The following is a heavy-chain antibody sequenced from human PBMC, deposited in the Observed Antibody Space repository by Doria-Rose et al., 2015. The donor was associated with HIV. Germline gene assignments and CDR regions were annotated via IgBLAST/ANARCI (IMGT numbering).Heavy chain of an antibody. CDR2: ISWDSGAK. D-gene: IGHD3-3*01. V-gene: IGHV3-9*01. Sequence: ESGGGLVQPGRSLRLSCVGSGFSFESYAMHWVRLAPGKGLEWVAGISWDSGAKGNADSVEGRFTISKDNAKKSVYLEMRSLRPEDTAFYYCAKAPIIGPKYYFYMDVWGKGTSVTVSS. CDR3: AKAPIIGPKYYFYMDV. CDR1: GFSFESYA. J-gene: IGHJ6*03.